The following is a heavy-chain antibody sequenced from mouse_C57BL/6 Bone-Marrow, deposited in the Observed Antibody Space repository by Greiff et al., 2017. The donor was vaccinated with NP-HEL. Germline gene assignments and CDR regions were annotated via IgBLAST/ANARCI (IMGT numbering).Heavy chain of an antibody. CDR2: INPYNGGT. J-gene: IGHJ2*01. V-gene: IGHV1-19*01. CDR3: ARSRTDYDSFDY. Sequence: EVQLQQSGPVLVKPGASVKMSCKASGYTFTDYYMNWVKQSHGKSLEWIGVINPYNGGTSYNQKFKGKAILTVDKSSSTAYMELNSLTSEDSAVYYCARSRTDYDSFDYWGQGTTLTVSS. D-gene: IGHD2-4*01. CDR1: GYTFTDYY.